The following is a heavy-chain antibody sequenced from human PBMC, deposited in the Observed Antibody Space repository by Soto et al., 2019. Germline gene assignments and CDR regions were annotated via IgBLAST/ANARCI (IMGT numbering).Heavy chain of an antibody. J-gene: IGHJ6*02. CDR2: IYYSGST. CDR3: ARDRYYDSSGYYNYYYGMDV. Sequence: SETLSLTCTVSGGSISSGGYYWSWIRHHPGKGLEWIGYIYYSGSTYYNPSLKSRVTISVDTSKNQFSLKLSSVTAADTAVYYCARDRYYDSSGYYNYYYGMDVWGQGTTVTVSS. V-gene: IGHV4-31*03. D-gene: IGHD3-22*01. CDR1: GGSISSGGYY.